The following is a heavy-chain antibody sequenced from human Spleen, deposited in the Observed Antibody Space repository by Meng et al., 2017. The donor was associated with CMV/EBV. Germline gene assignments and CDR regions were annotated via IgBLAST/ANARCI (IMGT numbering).Heavy chain of an antibody. V-gene: IGHV3-11*04. CDR2: IVDTGSNM. D-gene: IGHD3-9*01. CDR1: GCNFRDYY. CDR3: AKDRDILTGPYNFHA. J-gene: IGHJ4*02. Sequence: SGCNFRDYYMSWIRQAPGKGLEWVSYIVDTGSNMYYTDSVKGRFTISRDNAKNSLYLQMSSLRAEDTAVYYCAKDRDILTGPYNFHAWGQGTLVTVSS.